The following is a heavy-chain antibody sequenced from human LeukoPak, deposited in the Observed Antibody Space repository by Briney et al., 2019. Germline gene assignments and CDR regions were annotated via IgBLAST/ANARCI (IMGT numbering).Heavy chain of an antibody. CDR2: VFGGGSK. V-gene: IGHV3-53*01. CDR1: GFNVSLSY. D-gene: IGHD1-26*01. Sequence: PGGSLRLSCAATGFNVSLSYMTWVRQAPGKGLEWLAVVFGGGSKYHADSVKDRFTISRDTVRNNVDLQMKSLRVEDTAVYYCARTRSGSRDCWGQGTLVVVSS. J-gene: IGHJ4*02. CDR3: ARTRSGSRDC.